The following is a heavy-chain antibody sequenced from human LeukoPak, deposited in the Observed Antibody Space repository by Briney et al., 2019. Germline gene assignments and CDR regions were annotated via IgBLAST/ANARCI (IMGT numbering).Heavy chain of an antibody. Sequence: PGRSLRLSCTASGFTFGDYAMSWFRQAPGKGLEWVGFIRSKAYGGTTEYAASVKGRFTISRDDSKSIAYLQMNSLRAEDTAVYYCARGPATVTTCCVYYYYYMDVWGKGTTVTVSS. V-gene: IGHV3-49*03. J-gene: IGHJ6*03. CDR1: GFTFGDYA. CDR2: IRSKAYGGTT. CDR3: ARGPATVTTCCVYYYYYMDV. D-gene: IGHD4-11*01.